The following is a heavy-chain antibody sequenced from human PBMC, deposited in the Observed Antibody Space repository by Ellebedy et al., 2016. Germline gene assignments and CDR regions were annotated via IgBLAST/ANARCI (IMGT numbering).Heavy chain of an antibody. Sequence: SGPTLVKPTQTLTLTCTFSGFSLSTSAVVVGWVRQPPGKALEWLTFIYGNDDKRYSPSLKNRLTITKDTSKNQVVLTMTNMAPVDTATHYCVHRTTVTSVDYWGQGTLVTVSS. CDR3: VHRTTVTSVDY. J-gene: IGHJ4*02. V-gene: IGHV2-5*01. CDR1: GFSLSTSAVV. CDR2: IYGNDDK. D-gene: IGHD4-11*01.